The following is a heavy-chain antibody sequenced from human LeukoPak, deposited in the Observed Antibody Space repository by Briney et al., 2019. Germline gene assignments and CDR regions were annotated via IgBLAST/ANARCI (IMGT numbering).Heavy chain of an antibody. D-gene: IGHD2-2*01. CDR1: GGSFSDSY. CDR3: ARNRRYCSSTSCYGTMDY. CDR2: ISHSGDT. Sequence: SETLSLTCAVYGGSFSDSYWSWIRQPPGEGLEWVGEISHSGDTNYNPSLKSRVTISLGAAKNQFSLKLSSVTAADTAVYYCARNRRYCSSTSCYGTMDYWGQGTLVTVSS. V-gene: IGHV4-34*01. J-gene: IGHJ4*02.